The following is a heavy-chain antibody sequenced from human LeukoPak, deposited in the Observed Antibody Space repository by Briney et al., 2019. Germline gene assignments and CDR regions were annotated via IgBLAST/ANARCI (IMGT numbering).Heavy chain of an antibody. CDR3: ARDGISGDYSVD. D-gene: IGHD4-11*01. CDR1: GFIFSNAW. V-gene: IGHV3-15*01. CDR2: IKSKTDGGTT. J-gene: IGHJ4*02. Sequence: GGSLRLSCAASGFIFSNAWMSWVRQAPGKGLEWIGRIKSKTDGGTTDYAAPVKGRFTISRDDSKNTLYLQMNGLRAEDTAVYYCARDGISGDYSVDWGQGTLVTVSS.